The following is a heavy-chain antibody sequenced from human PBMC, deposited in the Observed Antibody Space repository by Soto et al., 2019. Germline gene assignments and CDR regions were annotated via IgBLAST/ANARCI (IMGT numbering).Heavy chain of an antibody. CDR1: GGSIISYC. J-gene: IGHJ6*02. CDR2: IYYSGST. CDR3: ARDYYDKYYYGMDV. V-gene: IGHV4-59*01. Sequence: SETLSLTCTVSGGSIISYCWSWIRQPPGKGLEWIGYIYYSGSTNYNPSLKSRVTISVDTSKNQFSLKLSSVTAADTAVYYCARDYYDKYYYGMDVWGQGTTVTVSS. D-gene: IGHD3-22*01.